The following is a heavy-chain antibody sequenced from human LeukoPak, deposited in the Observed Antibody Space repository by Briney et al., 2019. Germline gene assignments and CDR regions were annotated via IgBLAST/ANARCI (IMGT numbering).Heavy chain of an antibody. V-gene: IGHV3-21*04. CDR3: AKDHDYSNQSFDY. Sequence: GGSLRLSCAASGFTFSSYSMNWVRQAPGKGLEWVSSISSSSSYIHYADSVKGRFTISRDNAKNSLYLQMNSLRAEDTAVYYCAKDHDYSNQSFDYWGQGTLVTVSS. CDR1: GFTFSSYS. D-gene: IGHD4-11*01. J-gene: IGHJ4*02. CDR2: ISSSSSYI.